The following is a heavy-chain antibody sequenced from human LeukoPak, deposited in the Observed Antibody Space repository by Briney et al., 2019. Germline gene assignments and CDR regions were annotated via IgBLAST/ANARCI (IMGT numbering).Heavy chain of an antibody. D-gene: IGHD2-15*01. CDR2: MNANSGNT. J-gene: IGHJ4*02. Sequence: ASVKVSCKASGYTFTSYDINWVRQATGQGLEWMGWMNANSGNTGYAQKFQGRVTMTRNTSISTAYMELSSLRSEDTAVYYCARSQRIVVVAAKRYYFGYWGQGTLVTVSS. CDR1: GYTFTSYD. V-gene: IGHV1-8*01. CDR3: ARSQRIVVVAAKRYYFGY.